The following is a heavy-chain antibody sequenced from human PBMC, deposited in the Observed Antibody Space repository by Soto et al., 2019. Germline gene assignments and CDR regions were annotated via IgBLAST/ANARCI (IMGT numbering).Heavy chain of an antibody. CDR2: IIPIFGTA. V-gene: IGHV1-69*13. Sequence: PVEVSCEASGGSFSSYAISWVRQAPGQGLEWMGGIIPIFGTANYAQKFQGRVTITADESTSTAYMELSSLRSEDTAVYYCASGKMLVSVQHWGQGTLVTVS. D-gene: IGHD6-13*01. CDR1: GGSFSSYA. CDR3: ASGKMLVSVQH. J-gene: IGHJ1*01.